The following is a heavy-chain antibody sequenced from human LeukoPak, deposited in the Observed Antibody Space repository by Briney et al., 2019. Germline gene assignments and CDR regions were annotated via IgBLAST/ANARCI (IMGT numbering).Heavy chain of an antibody. V-gene: IGHV3-30-3*01. CDR2: ISYDGSNK. CDR3: ARVSIGWYHFDY. CDR1: GFTFSSYA. J-gene: IGHJ4*02. D-gene: IGHD6-19*01. Sequence: GGSLRLSCAASGFTFSSYAMHWVRQAPGKGLEWVAVISYDGSNKYYADSVKGRFTISRDNSKNTLYLQMNSLRAEDTAVYYCARVSIGWYHFDYWGQGVLVSVSS.